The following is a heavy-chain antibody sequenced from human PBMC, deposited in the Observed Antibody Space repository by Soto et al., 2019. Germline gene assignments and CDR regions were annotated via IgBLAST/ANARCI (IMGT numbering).Heavy chain of an antibody. CDR3: AREWGDFGCDY. V-gene: IGHV3-21*01. Sequence: GGSLRLSCAASGFTFGSYSMHWVRQAPGKGLEWVSSISSFSDYIYYADSVMGRFTISRDNAKNSLYLQMNSLRVEDTAVYHCAREWGDFGCDYWGQGTLVTVSS. CDR1: GFTFGSYS. J-gene: IGHJ4*02. D-gene: IGHD2-21*02. CDR2: ISSFSDYI.